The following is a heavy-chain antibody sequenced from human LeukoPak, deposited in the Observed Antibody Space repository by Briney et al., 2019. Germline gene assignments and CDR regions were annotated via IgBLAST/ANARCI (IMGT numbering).Heavy chain of an antibody. Sequence: GESLKISCKGSGYNFTTYWIGWVRQMPGKGLEWMGIIYPGDSDTRYSPSFQGQVTISADKSISTAYLQWSSLKASDTAIYYCARHQTDRGYYYYYMDVWGKGTTVTISS. V-gene: IGHV5-51*01. J-gene: IGHJ6*03. CDR3: ARHQTDRGYYYYYMDV. CDR2: IYPGDSDT. CDR1: GYNFTTYW.